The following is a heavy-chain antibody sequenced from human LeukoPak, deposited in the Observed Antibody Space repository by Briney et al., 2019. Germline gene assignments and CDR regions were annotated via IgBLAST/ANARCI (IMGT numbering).Heavy chain of an antibody. CDR1: GVTFIGYT. J-gene: IGHJ1*01. D-gene: IGHD3-10*01. CDR2: ISDDGADI. Sequence: GGSLRLSCAASGVTFIGYTMNWGRQAAGKGRGWVSSISDDGADIFYADSVEGRFTTSRDNAESSLYLQTNSLRAEDTGVYYCARAAFYGSGNYYAKGTDWWGEGTLVTVS. CDR3: ARAAFYGSGNYYAKGTDW. V-gene: IGHV3-21*01.